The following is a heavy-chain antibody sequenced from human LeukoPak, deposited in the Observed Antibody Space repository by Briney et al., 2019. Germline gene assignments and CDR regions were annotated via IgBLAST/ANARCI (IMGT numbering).Heavy chain of an antibody. CDR2: ISGSGGST. D-gene: IGHD1-26*01. CDR3: AKDIESGSYYPYYFDY. Sequence: PGGSLRLSCAASGFTFSSYAMSWVRQAPGKGLEWVSAISGSGGSTYYADSVKGRFTISRDNAKNTLYLQMNSLRAEDTALYYCAKDIESGSYYPYYFDYWGQGTLVTVSS. J-gene: IGHJ4*02. CDR1: GFTFSSYA. V-gene: IGHV3-23*01.